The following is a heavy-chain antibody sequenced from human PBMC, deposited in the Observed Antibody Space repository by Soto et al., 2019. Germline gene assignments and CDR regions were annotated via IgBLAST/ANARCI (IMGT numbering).Heavy chain of an antibody. CDR1: GDSVSSNSAA. D-gene: IGHD2-2*02. CDR2: TYDRSKWYN. Sequence: PSQTLSHTCAISGDSVSSNSAAWNCIRQSPSRGLEWLGRTYDRSKWYNDYAVSVKSRVTINPDTSKNQFSLQLNSVTPEDTAVYYCARDPPPCWSSTSCYTWAWFDPWGQGTLVTVSS. CDR3: ARDPPPCWSSTSCYTWAWFDP. J-gene: IGHJ5*02. V-gene: IGHV6-1*01.